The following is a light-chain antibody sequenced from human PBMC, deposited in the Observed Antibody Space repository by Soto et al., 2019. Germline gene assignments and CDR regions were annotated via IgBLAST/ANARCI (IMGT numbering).Light chain of an antibody. CDR1: QGINSA. Sequence: AIQLTQSPSSLSASVGDRVTITCRASQGINSALAWYQQKSGKAPKLLISGASTFESGVPSRFSGSGSGTDFTLTINCLQPEDFATYYCQHFNNDPTFGGGIKVEI. J-gene: IGKJ4*01. V-gene: IGKV1D-13*01. CDR2: GAS. CDR3: QHFNNDPT.